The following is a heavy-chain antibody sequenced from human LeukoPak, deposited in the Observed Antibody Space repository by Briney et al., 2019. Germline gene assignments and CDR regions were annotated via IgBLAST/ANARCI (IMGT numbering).Heavy chain of an antibody. J-gene: IGHJ5*02. Sequence: PSETLSLTCTVSGGSISSSSYHWGWIRQPPGKGLEWIGSIYYSGSTYYNPSLKSRVTISVDTSKNQFSLKLSSVTAADTAVYYCARPTIVGATAWIDPWGLGTLVTVSS. CDR3: ARPTIVGATAWIDP. CDR1: GGSISSSSYH. CDR2: IYYSGST. V-gene: IGHV4-39*01. D-gene: IGHD1-26*01.